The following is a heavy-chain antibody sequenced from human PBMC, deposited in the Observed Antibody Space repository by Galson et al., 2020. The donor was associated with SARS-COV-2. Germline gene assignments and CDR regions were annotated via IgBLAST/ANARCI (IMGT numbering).Heavy chain of an antibody. CDR1: GYTLTELS. V-gene: IGHV1-24*01. J-gene: IGHJ5*02. CDR3: ATGSGSYLGWFDD. D-gene: IGHD1-26*01. Sequence: ASVKVSCKVSGYTLTELSMHWVRQAPGKGLEWMGGFDLEDGETIYAQKFQGRVTMTEDTSTDTAYMELSSLRSEDTAVYYWATGSGSYLGWFDDWGQGTLVTVSS. CDR2: FDLEDGET.